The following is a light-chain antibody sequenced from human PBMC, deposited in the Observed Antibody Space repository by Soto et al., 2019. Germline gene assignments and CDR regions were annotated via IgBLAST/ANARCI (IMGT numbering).Light chain of an antibody. Sequence: DIQMTQSPATLSVSLGDRVTITCRASQTISSWLAWYQQKPGKAPKLLIYKASTLTTGVPSRFSGSGSGTDFTLTISSLQPEDFATYYCQQYYSSPLTFGQGTKVDIK. CDR3: QQYYSSPLT. J-gene: IGKJ1*01. CDR2: KAS. CDR1: QTISSW. V-gene: IGKV1-5*03.